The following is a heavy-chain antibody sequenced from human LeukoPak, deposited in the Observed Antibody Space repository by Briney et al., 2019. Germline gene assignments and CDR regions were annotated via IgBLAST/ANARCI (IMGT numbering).Heavy chain of an antibody. CDR1: GITFSSYA. V-gene: IGHV3-30*14. D-gene: IGHD3-22*01. CDR2: ISYDGSNK. CDR3: ARFDSTPTRLIDY. Sequence: GGSLRLSCAASGITFSSYAMHWVRQAPGKGLEWVAVISYDGSNKYYADSVKGRFTISRDNSKNTLYLQMNSLRAEDTAVYYCARFDSTPTRLIDYWGQGTLVTVSS. J-gene: IGHJ4*02.